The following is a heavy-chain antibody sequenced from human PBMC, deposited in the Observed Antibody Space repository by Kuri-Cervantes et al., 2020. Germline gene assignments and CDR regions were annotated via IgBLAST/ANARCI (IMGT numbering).Heavy chain of an antibody. Sequence: GGSLRLSCAASGFTFSSYWMSRVRQALGKGLEWVANIKQDGSEKYYVDSVKGRFTISRDNAKNSLYLQMNSLRAEDTAVYYCASPGGVYGSGSYYNGGYYWGQGTLVTVSS. D-gene: IGHD3-10*01. V-gene: IGHV3-7*01. CDR3: ASPGGVYGSGSYYNGGYY. CDR2: IKQDGSEK. CDR1: GFTFSSYW. J-gene: IGHJ4*02.